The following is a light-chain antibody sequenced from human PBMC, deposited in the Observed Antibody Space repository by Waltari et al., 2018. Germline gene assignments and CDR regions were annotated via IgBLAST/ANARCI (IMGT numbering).Light chain of an antibody. V-gene: IGKV2-28*01. CDR2: LGS. CDR1: QSLLHSNGYNY. Sequence: IVITQSPLSLPVTPGEPASISCRSSQSLLHSNGYNYLDWYLQKPGQSPQLLIYLGSNRASGVPDRFSGSGSGTDFTLKISRVEAEDVGVYYCMQALQTSYTFGQGTKLEIK. J-gene: IGKJ2*01. CDR3: MQALQTSYT.